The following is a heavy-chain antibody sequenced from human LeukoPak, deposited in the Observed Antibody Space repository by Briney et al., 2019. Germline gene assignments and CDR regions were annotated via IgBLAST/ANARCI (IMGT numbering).Heavy chain of an antibody. CDR3: ARGGYSYGYGNRYFDL. CDR1: GGSFSGYY. J-gene: IGHJ2*01. D-gene: IGHD5-18*01. Sequence: SDTLSLTCAVYGGSFSGYYWSWIRQPPGKGLEWIGEINHSGSTNYNPSLKSRVTISVDTSKNQFSLKLSSVTAADTAVYYCARGGYSYGYGNRYFDLWGRGTLVTVSS. CDR2: INHSGST. V-gene: IGHV4-34*01.